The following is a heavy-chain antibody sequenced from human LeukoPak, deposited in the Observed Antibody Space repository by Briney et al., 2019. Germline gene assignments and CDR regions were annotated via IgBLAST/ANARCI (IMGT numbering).Heavy chain of an antibody. D-gene: IGHD1-26*01. CDR3: ARGGSYNAYYFDY. J-gene: IGHJ4*02. V-gene: IGHV4-38-2*02. CDR2: FFHTGGT. Sequence: PSETLSLTCTVSDYSITSGYYWGWIRQPPGKGLVWIGSFFHTGGTFYNPSLRSPVTISVDTSKNQFSLNLSSITAANTALYYSARGGSYNAYYFDYWGQGALVTVSS. CDR1: DYSITSGYY.